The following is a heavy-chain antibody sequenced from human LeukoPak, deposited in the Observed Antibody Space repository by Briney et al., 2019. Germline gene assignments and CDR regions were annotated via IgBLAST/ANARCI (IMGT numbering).Heavy chain of an antibody. CDR2: IKQDGSEK. J-gene: IGHJ2*01. CDR1: GFTFSSYW. CDR3: ARAWFDWYFDL. Sequence: GGSLRLSCAASGFTFSSYWMSWVRQAPGKGLEWVANIKQDGSEKYYVDSVKGRFTISKDNGKNSLYLQMNSLSAEDTAVYYCARAWFDWYFDLWGRGTLVTVSS. D-gene: IGHD3-9*01. V-gene: IGHV3-7*01.